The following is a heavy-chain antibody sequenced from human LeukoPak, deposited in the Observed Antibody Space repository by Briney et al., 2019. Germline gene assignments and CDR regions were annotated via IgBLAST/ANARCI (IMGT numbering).Heavy chain of an antibody. CDR2: ISYDGSNK. D-gene: IGHD1-26*01. Sequence: GGSLRLSCAASGFTISSYAMHWVRQAPGKGLEWVAVISYDGSNKYYADSVKGRFTISRDNSKNTLYLQMNSLRAEDTAVYYCARDLVGFDYWGQGTLVTVSS. V-gene: IGHV3-30-3*01. CDR3: ARDLVGFDY. CDR1: GFTISSYA. J-gene: IGHJ4*02.